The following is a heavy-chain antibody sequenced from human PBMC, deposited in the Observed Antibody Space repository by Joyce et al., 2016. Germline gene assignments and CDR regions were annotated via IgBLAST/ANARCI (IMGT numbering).Heavy chain of an antibody. Sequence: QLVESGGGVVKAGGSLRRCCEASGSTFSSSSMSWFRQAPGKGLVWVASISAPSSYIFHAETVRGRFTVSRDNAKNTLYLQVNSLRAEDSAVFYGAGGGISNYYAMDVWGQGTTVTVSS. CDR2: ISAPSSYI. CDR1: GSTFSSSS. CDR3: AGGGISNYYAMDV. V-gene: IGHV3-21*01. J-gene: IGHJ6*02. D-gene: IGHD2-2*01.